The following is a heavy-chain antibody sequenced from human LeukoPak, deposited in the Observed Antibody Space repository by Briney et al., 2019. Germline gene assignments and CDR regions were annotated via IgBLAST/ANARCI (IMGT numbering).Heavy chain of an antibody. CDR3: ARAGELGYKSGWYGEYYFDY. V-gene: IGHV1-18*01. CDR2: ISAYNGNT. J-gene: IGHJ4*02. D-gene: IGHD6-19*01. CDR1: GYTFTSYG. Sequence: ASVKVSCKASGYTFTSYGISWVRQAPGQGLEWMGWISAYNGNTNYAQKLQGRVTMTTDTSTSTAYMELRSLRSDDTAVYYCARAGELGYKSGWYGEYYFDYWGQGTLVTVSA.